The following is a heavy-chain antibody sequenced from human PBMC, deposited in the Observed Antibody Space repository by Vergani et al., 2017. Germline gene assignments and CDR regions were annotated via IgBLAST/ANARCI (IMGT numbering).Heavy chain of an antibody. CDR2: MNPNSGNT. J-gene: IGHJ5*02. CDR1: GYTFTSYD. CDR3: ARGYRCSGGSCYSGGWFDP. D-gene: IGHD2-15*01. Sequence: QVQLVQSGAEVKKPGASVKVSCKASGYTFTSYDINWVRQATGQGLEWMGWMNPNSGNTGYAQKFQGRVTMTRNTSISTAYMELSSLRSEDTAVYYCARGYRCSGGSCYSGGWFDPWGQGTLVTVSS. V-gene: IGHV1-8*01.